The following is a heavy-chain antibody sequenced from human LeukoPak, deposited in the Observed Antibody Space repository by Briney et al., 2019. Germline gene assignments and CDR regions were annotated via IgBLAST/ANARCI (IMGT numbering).Heavy chain of an antibody. CDR3: AKGLYDSSGYYTFDY. CDR1: GFTLSSYP. Sequence: GGSLRLSCAASGFTLSSYPMSWVRQAPGKGLEWVSAISSSGGDTYYADSVKGRFTISRDNSKNTLYLQMNSPRAEDTAVYYCAKGLYDSSGYYTFDYWGQGTLVTVSS. J-gene: IGHJ4*02. V-gene: IGHV3-23*01. D-gene: IGHD3-22*01. CDR2: ISSSGGDT.